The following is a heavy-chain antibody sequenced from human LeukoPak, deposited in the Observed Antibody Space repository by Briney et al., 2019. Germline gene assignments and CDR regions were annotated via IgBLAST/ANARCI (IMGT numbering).Heavy chain of an antibody. CDR2: IYSGDTT. D-gene: IGHD3-9*01. J-gene: IGHJ4*02. V-gene: IGHV3-66*02. Sequence: GGSLRLSCAASGFIVSNNHINWIRQAPGKGLEWVSIIYSGDTTYYSDSVKGRFTISRDNSKNMLYLQMNSLRPEDTAVYYCAKDPAQNDWFPEDWGQGTLVTVSS. CDR1: GFIVSNNH. CDR3: AKDPAQNDWFPED.